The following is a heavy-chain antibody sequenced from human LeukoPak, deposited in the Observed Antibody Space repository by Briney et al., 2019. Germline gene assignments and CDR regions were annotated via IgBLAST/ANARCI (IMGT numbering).Heavy chain of an antibody. D-gene: IGHD6-25*01. Sequence: GGSLRLSCAASGFTFSTYTMHWVRQAPGKGLEWVAVIAYDGSYKYYADSVRGRFTFSRDNSKNTLYLQMSGLRGEDTAVYYCARGHRPYTSACPFDSWGQGTLVTVSS. V-gene: IGHV3-30*04. CDR1: GFTFSTYT. CDR2: IAYDGSYK. J-gene: IGHJ4*02. CDR3: ARGHRPYTSACPFDS.